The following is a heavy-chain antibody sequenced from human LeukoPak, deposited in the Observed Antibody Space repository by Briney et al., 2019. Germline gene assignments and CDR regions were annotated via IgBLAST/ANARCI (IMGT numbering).Heavy chain of an antibody. V-gene: IGHV4-4*07. Sequence: PSETLSLTCTVSGGSISSYYWNWIRQPAGKGLEWIGHIYTSGSTNYNPSLKSRVTMSLDTSKYQFSLKLSSVTAADTAVYYCARGPRVYTAMVNWFDPWGQGTLVTVSS. D-gene: IGHD5-18*01. CDR2: IYTSGST. CDR3: ARGPRVYTAMVNWFDP. CDR1: GGSISSYY. J-gene: IGHJ5*02.